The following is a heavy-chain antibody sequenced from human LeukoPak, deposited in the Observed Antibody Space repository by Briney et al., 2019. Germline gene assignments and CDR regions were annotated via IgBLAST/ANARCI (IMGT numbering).Heavy chain of an antibody. Sequence: PSQTLSLTCTLSAASISSGDYYCSWLRQPPGKGPDRIGDIYYSWSTYYNPSLKSRVTISVDTSKNQFSLKLSSVTAADMAVYYCARDLHTPGDYGDYGSPPNWFDPWGQGTLVTVSS. V-gene: IGHV4-30-4*08. J-gene: IGHJ5*02. CDR2: IYYSWST. CDR1: AASISSGDYY. CDR3: ARDLHTPGDYGDYGSPPNWFDP. D-gene: IGHD4-17*01.